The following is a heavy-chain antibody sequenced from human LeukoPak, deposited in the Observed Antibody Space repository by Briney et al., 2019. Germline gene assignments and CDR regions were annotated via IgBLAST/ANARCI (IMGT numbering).Heavy chain of an antibody. Sequence: GGSLRLSCAASGFTFSNYGIHWVRQAPGKGLEWVAIISYDGSRKDYADSVKGRFTISRDNSKNTLYLQMNSLRAEDTAVYYCAKAGEWVYFDYWGQGTLVTVSS. CDR2: ISYDGSRK. CDR3: AKAGEWVYFDY. V-gene: IGHV3-30*18. D-gene: IGHD3-16*01. J-gene: IGHJ4*02. CDR1: GFTFSNYG.